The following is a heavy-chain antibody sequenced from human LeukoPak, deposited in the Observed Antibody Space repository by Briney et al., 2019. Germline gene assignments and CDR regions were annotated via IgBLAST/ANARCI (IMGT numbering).Heavy chain of an antibody. CDR1: GGTFSSYA. CDR2: IIPIFGTA. Sequence: GSSVKVSCKASGGTFSSYAISWVRQAPGQGLEWMGGIIPIFGTANYAQKFQGRVTITADESTSTAYMELSSLRSEDTAVYYCAREVVDGYKTRPPDYWGQGTLVTVSS. V-gene: IGHV1-69*01. CDR3: AREVVDGYKTRPPDY. J-gene: IGHJ4*02. D-gene: IGHD5-24*01.